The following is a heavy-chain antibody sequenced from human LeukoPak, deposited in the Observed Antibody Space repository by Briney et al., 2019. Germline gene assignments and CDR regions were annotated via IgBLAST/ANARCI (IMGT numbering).Heavy chain of an antibody. D-gene: IGHD1-20*01. V-gene: IGHV3-48*01. CDR3: ARATTSGITGTKYYFDY. Sequence: GGSLRLSCAASGFIFGSYSMNWVRQAPGKGLEWVSYISSRGSSIYYADSVKGRFTISRDNAKNSLYLQLNSLRSEDTAVYYCARATTSGITGTKYYFDYWGQGTLVTVSS. J-gene: IGHJ4*02. CDR1: GFIFGSYS. CDR2: ISSRGSSI.